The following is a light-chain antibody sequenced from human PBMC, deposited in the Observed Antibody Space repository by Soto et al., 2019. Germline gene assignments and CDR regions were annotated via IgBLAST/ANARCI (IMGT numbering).Light chain of an antibody. CDR1: QGISSY. Sequence: DIQLTQSPSFLSASVGDRVTITCRARQGISSYLAWYQQKPGKAPKLLIYAASTLQSGVPSRFSGSASGTEFTLTISSLQPEDFATYYCQQLNSYPPFFGGGTKVEIK. CDR3: QQLNSYPPF. CDR2: AAS. J-gene: IGKJ4*01. V-gene: IGKV1-9*01.